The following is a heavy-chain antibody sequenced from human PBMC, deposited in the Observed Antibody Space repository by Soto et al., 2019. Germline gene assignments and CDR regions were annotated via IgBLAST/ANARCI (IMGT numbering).Heavy chain of an antibody. Sequence: ASVKVSCKASGYSLIMYYIHWMRQAPGQGLEWMGIINPNNGNTTYAQKFQGRVTMTRDTSTSTVYMDLSSLRSEDTSVYYCARSPYSSGYYCASDYWGQGTQVTVSS. V-gene: IGHV1-46*01. CDR2: INPNNGNT. CDR1: GYSLIMYY. D-gene: IGHD3-22*01. CDR3: ARSPYSSGYYCASDY. J-gene: IGHJ4*02.